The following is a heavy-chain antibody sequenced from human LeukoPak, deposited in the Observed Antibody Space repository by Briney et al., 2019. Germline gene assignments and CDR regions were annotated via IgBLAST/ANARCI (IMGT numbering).Heavy chain of an antibody. J-gene: IGHJ5*02. V-gene: IGHV3-15*01. Sequence: GGSLRLSCAASGFTFSNAWMSWFRQAPGKGLEWVGRIKSKTDGGTTDYAAPVKGRFTISRDDSKNTPYLQMNSLKTEDTAVYYCTTEILRGWFDPWGQGTLVTVSS. CDR1: GFTFSNAW. CDR2: IKSKTDGGTT. CDR3: TTEILRGWFDP. D-gene: IGHD5/OR15-5a*01.